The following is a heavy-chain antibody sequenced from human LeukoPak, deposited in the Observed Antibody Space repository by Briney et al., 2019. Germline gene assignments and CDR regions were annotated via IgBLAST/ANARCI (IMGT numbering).Heavy chain of an antibody. CDR2: IRSSSET. CDR3: ARNQEIDYYDSSGFYWGVEY. J-gene: IGHJ4*02. CDR1: GFIFSQYS. V-gene: IGHV3-48*01. D-gene: IGHD3-22*01. Sequence: GGSLRLSCAASGFIFSQYSMNWVRQAPGKGLEWVSHIRSSSETFYADSVKGRFTISRDNAKNSLNLQMDSLRVEDTAVYYCARNQEIDYYDSSGFYWGVEYWGQGTLVTVSS.